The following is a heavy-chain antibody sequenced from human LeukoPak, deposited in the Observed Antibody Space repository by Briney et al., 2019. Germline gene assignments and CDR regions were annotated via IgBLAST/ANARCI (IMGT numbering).Heavy chain of an antibody. J-gene: IGHJ4*02. D-gene: IGHD3-22*01. V-gene: IGHV3-48*01. Sequence: GGSLRLSCAASGFTFSSYSMNWVRQAPGKGLEWVSYISSSSSTIYYADSVKGRFTISRDNSKNTLYLQMNSLRAEDTAVYYCARDRTHYDNSGYWGYFDYWGQGTLVTVSS. CDR3: ARDRTHYDNSGYWGYFDY. CDR1: GFTFSSYS. CDR2: ISSSSSTI.